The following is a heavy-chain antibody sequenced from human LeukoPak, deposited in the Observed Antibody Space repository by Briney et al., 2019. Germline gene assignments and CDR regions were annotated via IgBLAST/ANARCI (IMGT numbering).Heavy chain of an antibody. D-gene: IGHD5-24*01. J-gene: IGHJ4*02. V-gene: IGHV3-74*01. CDR1: GFTFCSYW. CDR2: INSDGSST. CDR3: ARGGRWLQPAPDY. Sequence: GSLRPSRAPPGFTFCSYWMHLVRQAPGEGLGWGSRINSDGSSTSYAGSGKGPFTISRGKGKNTLYLQMDSLRAEDTAVYYCARGGRWLQPAPDYWGQGTLVTVSS.